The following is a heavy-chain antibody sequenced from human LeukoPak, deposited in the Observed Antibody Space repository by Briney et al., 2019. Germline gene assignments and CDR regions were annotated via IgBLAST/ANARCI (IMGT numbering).Heavy chain of an antibody. CDR2: IYYSGST. V-gene: IGHV4-59*12. Sequence: PSETLSLTCTVSGGSISSYYWSWIRQPPGKGLEWIGYIYYSGSTNYNPSLKSRVTISVDTSKNQFSLKLSSVTAADTAVYYCARGHQYQLLYFDYWGQGTLVTVSS. CDR3: ARGHQYQLLYFDY. CDR1: GGSISSYY. D-gene: IGHD2-2*01. J-gene: IGHJ4*02.